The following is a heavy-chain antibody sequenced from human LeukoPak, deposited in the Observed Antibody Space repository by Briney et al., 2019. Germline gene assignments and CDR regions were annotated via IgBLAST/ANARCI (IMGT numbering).Heavy chain of an antibody. D-gene: IGHD5-18*01. CDR2: IWYDGSNK. Sequence: PGGSLRLSCAASGFTFSSYGMHWVRQVPGKGLEWVAVIWYDGSNKYYADSVKGRFTISRDNSKNTLYLQMNSLRAEDTAVYYCAKDPEGGSWIQLWFGAFDIWGQGTMVTVSS. CDR1: GFTFSSYG. J-gene: IGHJ3*02. CDR3: AKDPEGGSWIQLWFGAFDI. V-gene: IGHV3-33*06.